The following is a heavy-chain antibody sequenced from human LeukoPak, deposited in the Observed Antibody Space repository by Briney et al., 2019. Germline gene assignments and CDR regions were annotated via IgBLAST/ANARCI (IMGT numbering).Heavy chain of an antibody. CDR1: GFTFSSYA. CDR2: ISGSGGST. CDR3: AKRRGLELLYYYYMDV. Sequence: GGSLRLSCAASGFTFSSYAMSWVRQAPGKGLEWVSAISGSGGSTYYADSVKGRFTISSDNSKNTLYLQMNSLRAEDTAVYYCAKRRGLELLYYYYMDVWGKGTTVTVSS. V-gene: IGHV3-23*01. J-gene: IGHJ6*03. D-gene: IGHD1-7*01.